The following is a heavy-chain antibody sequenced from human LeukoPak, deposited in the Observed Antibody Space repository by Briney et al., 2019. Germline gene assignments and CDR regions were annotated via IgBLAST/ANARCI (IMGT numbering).Heavy chain of an antibody. D-gene: IGHD3-22*01. CDR3: ARVDYYDSSGYHTVFDY. V-gene: IGHV3-7*01. J-gene: IGHJ4*02. CDR1: GFTFSSYW. CDR2: IKQDGSEK. Sequence: GGSLRLSCAASGFTFSSYWMSWVRQAPGKGLEWVANIKQDGSEKYYVDSVKGGFTISRDNAKNSLYLQMNSLRAEDTAVYYCARVDYYDSSGYHTVFDYWGQGTLVTVSS.